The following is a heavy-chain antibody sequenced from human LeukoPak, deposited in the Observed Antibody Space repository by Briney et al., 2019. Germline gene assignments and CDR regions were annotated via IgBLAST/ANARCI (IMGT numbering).Heavy chain of an antibody. J-gene: IGHJ4*02. V-gene: IGHV4-4*09. D-gene: IGHD1/OR15-1a*01. CDR3: ARLLPDWNTMAFDY. Sequence: SETLSLTCTVAGGSISGYYWSWIRQPPGKGLEWIGYIYSSGSANYNPSLKSRVTVPVDTSRTQFSLKLSSVTAADTAVYYCARLLPDWNTMAFDYWGPGTLVTVSS. CDR1: GGSISGYY. CDR2: IYSSGSA.